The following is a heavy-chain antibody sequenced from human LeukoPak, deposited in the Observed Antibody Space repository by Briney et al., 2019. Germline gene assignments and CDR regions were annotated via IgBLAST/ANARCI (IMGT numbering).Heavy chain of an antibody. D-gene: IGHD2-15*01. CDR3: AKGTPTDY. CDR2: MWYDGSNK. J-gene: IGHJ4*02. CDR1: GFTFSSYG. Sequence: PGRSLRLSCAASGFTFSSYGMHWVRQAPGKGLEWVAVMWYDGSNKYYADSVKGRFTISRDNSKNTLYLQMNSLRAEDTAVYYCAKGTPTDYWGQGTLVTVSS. V-gene: IGHV3-33*06.